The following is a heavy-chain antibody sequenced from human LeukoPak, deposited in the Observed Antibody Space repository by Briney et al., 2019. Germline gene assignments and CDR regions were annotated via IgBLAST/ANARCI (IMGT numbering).Heavy chain of an antibody. CDR3: ARFLGIAAAAEYYFDY. Sequence: SETLSLTCTVSGGSISSYYWSWIRQPPGKGLEWIGYIYYSGSTNYNPSLKSRVTISVDTSKNQFSLKLSSVTAADTAVYYCARFLGIAAAAEYYFDYWGQGTLVTVSS. J-gene: IGHJ4*02. D-gene: IGHD6-13*01. CDR1: GGSISSYY. CDR2: IYYSGST. V-gene: IGHV4-59*08.